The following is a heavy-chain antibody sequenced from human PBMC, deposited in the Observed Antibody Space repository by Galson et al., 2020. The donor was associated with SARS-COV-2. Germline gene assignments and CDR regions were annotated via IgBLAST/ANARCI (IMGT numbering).Heavy chain of an antibody. CDR1: GFTFSSYE. CDR2: ISSSGSTR. V-gene: IGHV3-48*03. Sequence: GESLNISCAASGFTFSSYEMNWVRQAPGKGPEWLSYISSSGSTRYYADSVKGPFTISRDNAKNSLYLQMNSLRAEDTAVYYCARGAVTGGYFDYWGQGTLVTVSS. J-gene: IGHJ4*02. CDR3: ARGAVTGGYFDY. D-gene: IGHD2-21*02.